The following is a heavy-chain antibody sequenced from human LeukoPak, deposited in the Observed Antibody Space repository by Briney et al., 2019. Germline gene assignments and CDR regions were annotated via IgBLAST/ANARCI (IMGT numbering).Heavy chain of an antibody. CDR2: INSDGSST. J-gene: IGHJ4*02. Sequence: PGGSLRLSCAASGFSFSKDWISWVRQAPGKGLVWVSRINSDGSSTSYADSVKGRFTISRDNAKNTLYLQMNSLRAEDTAVYYCARALHPYYFDYWGQGTLVTVSS. CDR1: GFSFSKDW. V-gene: IGHV3-74*01. CDR3: ARALHPYYFDY.